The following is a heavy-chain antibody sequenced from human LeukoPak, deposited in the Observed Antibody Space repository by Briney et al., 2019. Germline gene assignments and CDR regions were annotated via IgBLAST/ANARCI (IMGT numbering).Heavy chain of an antibody. D-gene: IGHD3-22*01. Sequence: GGSLRLSCAASGFTFSSYGMHWVRQAPGKGLEWVAVISYDGSNKYYADSVKGRFTISRDNSKNTLNLHMNSLRAEDTAVYYCAKDPTHYRVWDYYETIGLSYWGQGTLVTVSS. J-gene: IGHJ4*02. CDR2: ISYDGSNK. CDR3: AKDPTHYRVWDYYETIGLSY. V-gene: IGHV3-30*18. CDR1: GFTFSSYG.